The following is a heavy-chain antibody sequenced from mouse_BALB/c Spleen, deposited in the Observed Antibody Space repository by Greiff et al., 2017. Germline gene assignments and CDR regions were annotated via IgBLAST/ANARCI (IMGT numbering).Heavy chain of an antibody. CDR2: ISSGSSTI. V-gene: IGHV5-17*02. Sequence: EVKVVESGGGLVQPGGSRKLSCAASGFTFSSFGMHWVRQAPEKGLEWVAYISSGSSTIYYADTVKGRFTISRDNPKNTLFLQMTSLRSEDTAMYYCARGPRVDYWGQGTTLTVSS. CDR3: ARGPRVDY. CDR1: GFTFSSFG. J-gene: IGHJ2*01.